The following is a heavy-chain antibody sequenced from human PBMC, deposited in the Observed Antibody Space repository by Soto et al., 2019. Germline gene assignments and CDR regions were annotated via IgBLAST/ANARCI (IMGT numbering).Heavy chain of an antibody. CDR1: GFTFSTYS. CDR2: ISSSSSTI. Sequence: GGSLRLSCAASGFTFSTYSMNWARQAPGKGLEWVSYISSSSSTIFYTDPVKGRFTVSRDNAKNSLYLQMNSLRAEDTAVYYCARGGSGSFHSYFDYWGQGTLVTVSS. D-gene: IGHD1-26*01. V-gene: IGHV3-48*01. CDR3: ARGGSGSFHSYFDY. J-gene: IGHJ4*02.